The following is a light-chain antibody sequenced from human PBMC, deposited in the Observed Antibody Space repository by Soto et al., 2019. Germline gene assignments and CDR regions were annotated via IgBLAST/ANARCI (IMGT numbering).Light chain of an antibody. CDR1: QSVTSNY. Sequence: EIVLTQSPGTLSLSPGERATLSCGASQSVTSNYLAWYQQKPDQAPRLLIYGSSTRATGIPDRFTGSGSGTDFTLTINRLEPEDFAVYYCQHYVTSLTTFGQGTRVEIK. J-gene: IGKJ1*01. CDR3: QHYVTSLTT. CDR2: GSS. V-gene: IGKV3-20*01.